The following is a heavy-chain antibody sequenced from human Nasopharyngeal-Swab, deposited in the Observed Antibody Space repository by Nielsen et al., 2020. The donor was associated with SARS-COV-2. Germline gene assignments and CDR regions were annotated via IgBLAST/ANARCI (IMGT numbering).Heavy chain of an antibody. J-gene: IGHJ3*02. Sequence: WIRQPPGKGLEWIGYIYYSGSTNYNPSLKSRVTISVDTSKNQFSLKLSSVIAADTAVYYCARVLGSIVVVPAAMPVYAFDIWGQGTMVTVSS. CDR2: IYYSGST. CDR3: ARVLGSIVVVPAAMPVYAFDI. D-gene: IGHD2-2*01. V-gene: IGHV4-59*01.